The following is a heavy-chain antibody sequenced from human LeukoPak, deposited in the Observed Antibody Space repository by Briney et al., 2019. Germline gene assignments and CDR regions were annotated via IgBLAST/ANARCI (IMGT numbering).Heavy chain of an antibody. CDR3: ARNGGNSDYDY. J-gene: IGHJ4*02. Sequence: SETLSLTCAVSGGSISSSSSICWTWVRQPPGEGLEWIGEIYHNGATNYNPSLKSRVTMLLDKSKNQFFLKLNSVTAADTAVYYCARNGGNSDYDYWGQGTLVTVSS. CDR1: GGSISSSSSIC. V-gene: IGHV4-4*02. D-gene: IGHD4-23*01. CDR2: IYHNGAT.